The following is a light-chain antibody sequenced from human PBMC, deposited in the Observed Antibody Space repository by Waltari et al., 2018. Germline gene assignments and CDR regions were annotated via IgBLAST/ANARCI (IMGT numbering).Light chain of an antibody. CDR1: NIGSKS. CDR2: YDS. J-gene: IGLJ2*01. V-gene: IGLV3-21*04. Sequence: SYVLTQPPSVSVAPGKTARISWGGNNIGSKSVHWYQQKPGQAPVLVIYYDSYRPSGIPERFSGSNSGNTATLTTSRVEAGDEADYYCQVWDSSSDHVVFGGGTKLTVL. CDR3: QVWDSSSDHVV.